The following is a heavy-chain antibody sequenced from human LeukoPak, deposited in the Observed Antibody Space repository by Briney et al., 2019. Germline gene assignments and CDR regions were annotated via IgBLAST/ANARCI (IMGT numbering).Heavy chain of an antibody. J-gene: IGHJ5*02. CDR2: FIPVLGTA. V-gene: IGHV1-69*10. CDR3: VRGDRNYDILTGYSKSWFDP. D-gene: IGHD3-9*01. Sequence: SVKVSCKASGGTFSDYALNWVRQAPGQGLEWMGVFIPVLGTANSTQNFPDRVSITADISKHPVYMELSSLKSEDTAVYYCVRGDRNYDILTGYSKSWFDPWGQGTLVTVSS. CDR1: GGTFSDYA.